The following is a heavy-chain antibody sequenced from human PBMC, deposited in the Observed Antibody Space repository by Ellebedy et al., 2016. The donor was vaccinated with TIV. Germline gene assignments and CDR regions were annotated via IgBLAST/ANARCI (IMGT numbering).Heavy chain of an antibody. CDR2: IANDGRNK. J-gene: IGHJ5*01. D-gene: IGHD2-21*01. CDR1: GFLFNQYG. V-gene: IGHV3-30*18. Sequence: GESLKISXAASGFLFNQYGMHWVRQAPGKGLEWVAVIANDGRNKYYGDSVEGRFTISRDNSKNTLYLQMISLKVEDTAVYYCANMAWGNEDYSVDSWGQGTLVTVSS. CDR3: ANMAWGNEDYSVDS.